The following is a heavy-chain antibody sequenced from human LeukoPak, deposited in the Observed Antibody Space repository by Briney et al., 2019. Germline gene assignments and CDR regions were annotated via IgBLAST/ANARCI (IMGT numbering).Heavy chain of an antibody. Sequence: GGSLRLSCAASGFTFSSYAMSWVRQAPGKGLEWVSAISGSGGSTYYADSVKGRFTISRDNSKNTLYLQMNSLRAEDTAVYYCAKDLYSSSWFAYYIDVWGKGTTVTVSS. CDR1: GFTFSSYA. J-gene: IGHJ6*03. V-gene: IGHV3-23*01. D-gene: IGHD6-13*01. CDR3: AKDLYSSSWFAYYIDV. CDR2: ISGSGGST.